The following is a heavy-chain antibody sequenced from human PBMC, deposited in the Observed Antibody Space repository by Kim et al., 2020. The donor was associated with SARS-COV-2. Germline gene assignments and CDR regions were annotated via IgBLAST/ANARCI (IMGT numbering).Heavy chain of an antibody. CDR2: IKGDGREK. V-gene: IGHV3-7*01. CDR3: VRAHPLS. D-gene: IGHD3-16*02. J-gene: IGHJ4*02. CDR1: GFTFSNYW. Sequence: GGSLRLSCAASGFTFSNYWMSWVRQVPGKGLEWVANIKGDGREKYYVDSVKGRFTISRDNAKNSVFLQMDSLKFEDTAVYYCVRAHPLSWGQGTPGHRLL.